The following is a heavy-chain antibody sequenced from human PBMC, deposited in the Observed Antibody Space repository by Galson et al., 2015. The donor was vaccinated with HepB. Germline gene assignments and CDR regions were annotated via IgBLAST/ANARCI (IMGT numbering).Heavy chain of an antibody. CDR1: GFTFRSHW. CDR3: ARGIEVVPDASGMDV. J-gene: IGHJ6*02. V-gene: IGHV3-74*01. CDR2: INSDGSST. Sequence: SLRLSCAASGFTFRSHWMHWVRHAPGKALVWVSRINSDGSSTTYAAAVKGRFAISRDNAKNTLYLQMSSLRAEDTAVYYCARGIEVVPDASGMDVWGQGTTVTVSS. D-gene: IGHD2-2*01.